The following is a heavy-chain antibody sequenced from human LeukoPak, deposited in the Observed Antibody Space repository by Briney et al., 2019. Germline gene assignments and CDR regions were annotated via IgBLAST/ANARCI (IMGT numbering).Heavy chain of an antibody. CDR1: GYTFTDYY. Sequence: GPVNVSFKASGYTFTDYYMHWVRQAPGQGVEWMGWINPNSGGTSNAQKFQGRVTMTRDTSISTAYMELSRLRSDDTAVYYCAREQGIAAAGTSELIMDVWGKGTTVNISS. CDR2: INPNSGGT. D-gene: IGHD6-13*01. V-gene: IGHV1-2*02. J-gene: IGHJ6*03. CDR3: AREQGIAAAGTSELIMDV.